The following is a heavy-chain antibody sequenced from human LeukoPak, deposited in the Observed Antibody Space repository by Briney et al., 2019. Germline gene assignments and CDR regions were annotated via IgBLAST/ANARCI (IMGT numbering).Heavy chain of an antibody. V-gene: IGHV4-34*01. CDR2: INHSGST. D-gene: IGHD3-22*01. CDR1: GGSFSGYY. J-gene: IGHJ4*02. Sequence: PSETLPLTCAVYGGSFSGYYWSWIRPPPGKGLEWIGEINHSGSTNYNPSLKSRVTISVATSKNQFSLKLSSVTAAATAVYYWARARRLLLAVLDYWGQGTLVTVSS. CDR3: ARARRLLLAVLDY.